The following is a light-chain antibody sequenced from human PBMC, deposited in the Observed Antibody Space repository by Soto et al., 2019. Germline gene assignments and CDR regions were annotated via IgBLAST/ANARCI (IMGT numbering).Light chain of an antibody. CDR2: AAS. V-gene: IGKV1-39*01. CDR1: QSIRNY. J-gene: IGKJ4*01. Sequence: DIQMTQSPDSLSASVGDRVTITCRARQSIRNYLNWYQLTPGKVPKLLIYAASTLKTEVPSRFSGSGSGTDFTLTISSRQPDNSENYYSQQRYSSWATFGGGTQVEIK. CDR3: QQRYSSWAT.